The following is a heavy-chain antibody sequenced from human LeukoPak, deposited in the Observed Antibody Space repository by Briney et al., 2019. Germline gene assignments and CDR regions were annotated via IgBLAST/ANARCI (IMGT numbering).Heavy chain of an antibody. CDR2: ISPTGSTT. CDR3: ARGPNSNWSGLDF. Sequence: HTGGSLRLSCTASGFSFSGHWMHWARQLPGKGLVWVSRISPTGSTTSYADSVKGRFTVSRDNAKNTLCLQVNNLRAEDTAVYYCARGPNSNWSGLDFWGQGTLLTVSS. D-gene: IGHD6-6*01. CDR1: GFSFSGHW. J-gene: IGHJ4*02. V-gene: IGHV3-74*01.